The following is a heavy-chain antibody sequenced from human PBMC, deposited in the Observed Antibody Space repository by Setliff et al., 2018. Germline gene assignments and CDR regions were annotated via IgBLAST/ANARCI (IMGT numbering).Heavy chain of an antibody. J-gene: IGHJ4*02. D-gene: IGHD3-10*01. Sequence: SETLSLTCAVYGGSFSGYYWSWIRQPPGKRLEWIGEIIHSGSTNYNPSLKSRVTISMDTSKNQFSLKVSSVTAADTAVYYCARRNYYGPGSYSFGGKFDYWGQGTLVTVSS. V-gene: IGHV4-34*12. CDR1: GGSFSGYY. CDR3: ARRNYYGPGSYSFGGKFDY. CDR2: IIHSGST.